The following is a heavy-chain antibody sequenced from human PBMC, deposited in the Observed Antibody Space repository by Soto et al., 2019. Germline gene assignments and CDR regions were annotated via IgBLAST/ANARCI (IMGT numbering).Heavy chain of an antibody. V-gene: IGHV4-39*01. CDR2: IYYSGST. CDR1: GGSISSSSYY. D-gene: IGHD6-19*01. J-gene: IGHJ4*02. Sequence: SETLSLTCTVSGGSISSSSYYWGWIRQPPWKGLEWIGSIYYSGSTYYNPSLKSRVTISVDTSKNQFSLKLSSVTAADTAVYYCARHSVALIAVGYFDYWGQGXLVTVYS. CDR3: ARHSVALIAVGYFDY.